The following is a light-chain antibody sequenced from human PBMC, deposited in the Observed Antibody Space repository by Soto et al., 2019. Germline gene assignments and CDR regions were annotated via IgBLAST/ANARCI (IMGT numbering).Light chain of an antibody. J-gene: IGLJ3*02. CDR2: EVS. CDR1: SSDVGGYNY. CDR3: SSYTSSSWV. V-gene: IGLV2-14*01. Sequence: QSVLTQPASVSGSPVQSITISCTGTSSDVGGYNYVSWYQQHPGKAPKLMIYEVSNRPSGVSNRFSGSKSGNTASPTISGLQAEDEADYYCSSYTSSSWVFGGGTKLTVL.